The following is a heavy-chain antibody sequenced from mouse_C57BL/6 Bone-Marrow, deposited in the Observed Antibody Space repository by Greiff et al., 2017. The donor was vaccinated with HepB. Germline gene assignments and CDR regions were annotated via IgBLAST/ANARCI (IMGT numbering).Heavy chain of an antibody. CDR2: IYPRSGNT. CDR3: ARLVLRYLYAMDY. D-gene: IGHD1-1*01. CDR1: GYTFTSYG. V-gene: IGHV1-81*01. Sequence: QVQLKQSGAELARPGASVKLSCKASGYTFTSYGISWVKQRTGQGLEWIGGIYPRSGNTYYNEKFKGKATLTADKSSSTAYMELRSLTSEDSAVYFCARLVLRYLYAMDYWGQGTAVTVSS. J-gene: IGHJ4*01.